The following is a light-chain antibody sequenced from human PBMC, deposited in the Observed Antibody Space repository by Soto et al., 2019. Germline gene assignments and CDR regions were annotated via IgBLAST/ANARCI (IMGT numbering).Light chain of an antibody. Sequence: EIVMTQSPATLSVSPGERATLSCRASQSVSSNSAWYQQKPGQAPRLLIYGASTRATGIPARFSGSGSGTEFTLTISSLQSEDFAVYYCQQYNYWPPLTFGQGTKVEIK. CDR3: QQYNYWPPLT. V-gene: IGKV3-15*01. CDR1: QSVSSN. J-gene: IGKJ1*01. CDR2: GAS.